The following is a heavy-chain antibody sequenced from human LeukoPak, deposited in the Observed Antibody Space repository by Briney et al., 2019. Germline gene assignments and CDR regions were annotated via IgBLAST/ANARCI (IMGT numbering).Heavy chain of an antibody. Sequence: SVKVSCKASGGTFSSYAISWVRQAPGQGLEWMGGIIPIFGTANYAQKFQGRVTITTDESTSTAYMELSSLGSEDTAVYYCARGSGYSSSWYYYYMDVWGKGTTVTVSS. J-gene: IGHJ6*03. D-gene: IGHD6-13*01. CDR2: IIPIFGTA. CDR3: ARGSGYSSSWYYYYMDV. CDR1: GGTFSSYA. V-gene: IGHV1-69*05.